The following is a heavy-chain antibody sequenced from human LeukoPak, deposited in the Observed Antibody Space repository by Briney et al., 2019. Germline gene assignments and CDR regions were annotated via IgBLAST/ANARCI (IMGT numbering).Heavy chain of an antibody. D-gene: IGHD1-26*01. V-gene: IGHV1-18*01. J-gene: IGHJ4*02. CDR2: ISAYNGNT. Sequence: ASVKVSCKASAYTFTSYGIGWVRQAPGQGLEWMGWISAYNGNTNYAQKFQDRVTMTTDTSTSTASMELRSLRSDDTAVYYCAARPDSGSYYGRFDYWGQGTLVTVSS. CDR1: AYTFTSYG. CDR3: AARPDSGSYYGRFDY.